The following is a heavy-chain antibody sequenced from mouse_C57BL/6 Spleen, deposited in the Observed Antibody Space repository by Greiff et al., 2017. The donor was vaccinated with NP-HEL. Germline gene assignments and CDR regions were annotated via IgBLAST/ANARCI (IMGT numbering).Heavy chain of an antibody. V-gene: IGHV1-69*01. J-gene: IGHJ2*01. CDR3: ARSSHYYGTHFDY. CDR2: IDPSDSYT. CDR1: GYTFTSYW. Sequence: VQLQQSGAELVMPGASVKLSCKASGYTFTSYWMHWVKQRPGQGLEWIGEIDPSDSYTNYNQKFKGKSTLTVDKSSSTAYMQLSSLTSEDSAVYYCARSSHYYGTHFDYWGQGTTLTVSS. D-gene: IGHD1-1*01.